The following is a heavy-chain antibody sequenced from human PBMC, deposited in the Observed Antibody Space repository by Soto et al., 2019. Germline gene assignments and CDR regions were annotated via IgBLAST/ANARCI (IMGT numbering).Heavy chain of an antibody. J-gene: IGHJ4*02. Sequence: GGSLRLSCAASGFTFSSYTMMWVRQAPGRGLEWVSGISGTGDNTYYADSVKGRFTISRDNSKNTLYLQMNTLRAEDKAVYYCAKGLRVVLIRYYDYWGKGARGTASS. V-gene: IGHV3-23*01. CDR3: AKGLRVVLIRYYDY. CDR2: ISGTGDNT. D-gene: IGHD2-8*01. CDR1: GFTFSSYT.